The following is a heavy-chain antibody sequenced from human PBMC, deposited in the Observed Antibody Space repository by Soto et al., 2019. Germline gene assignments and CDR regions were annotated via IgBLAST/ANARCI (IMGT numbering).Heavy chain of an antibody. CDR3: TTDLDYDILTGYFIFDY. Sequence: PGGSLRLSCAASGFTFSNAWMSWVRQAPGKGLEWVGRIKSKTDGGTTDHAAPVKGRFTISRDDSKNTLYLQMNSLKTEDTAVYYCTTDLDYDILTGYFIFDYWGQGTLVTVSS. J-gene: IGHJ4*02. V-gene: IGHV3-15*01. CDR2: IKSKTDGGTT. CDR1: GFTFSNAW. D-gene: IGHD3-9*01.